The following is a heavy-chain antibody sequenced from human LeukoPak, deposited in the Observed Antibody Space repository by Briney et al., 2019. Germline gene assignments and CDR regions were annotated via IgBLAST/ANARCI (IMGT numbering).Heavy chain of an antibody. CDR2: ISGSGGST. J-gene: IGHJ4*02. V-gene: IGHV3-23*01. CDR3: ARAFGSGSQVINYFDF. CDR1: GFTFSSYA. Sequence: GGSLRLSCAASGFTFSSYAMSWVRQAPGKGLEWVSAISGSGGSTYYADSVKGRFTISRDNSKNTLYLQMNSLRAEDTAVYYCARAFGSGSQVINYFDFWGQGTLVTVSS. D-gene: IGHD3-10*01.